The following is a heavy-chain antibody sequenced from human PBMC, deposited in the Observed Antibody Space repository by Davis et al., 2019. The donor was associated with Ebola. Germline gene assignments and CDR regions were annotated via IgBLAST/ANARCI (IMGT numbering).Heavy chain of an antibody. CDR3: ARDVRGTTVVTYALVY. V-gene: IGHV3-7*01. J-gene: IGHJ4*02. D-gene: IGHD4-23*01. Sequence: GESLKISCAASGFTFSSYWMSCVRQAPGKGLEWVANIKQDGSEKYYVDSVKGRFTISRDNAKNSLYLQMNSLRAEDTAVYYCARDVRGTTVVTYALVYWGQGTLVTVSS. CDR2: IKQDGSEK. CDR1: GFTFSSYW.